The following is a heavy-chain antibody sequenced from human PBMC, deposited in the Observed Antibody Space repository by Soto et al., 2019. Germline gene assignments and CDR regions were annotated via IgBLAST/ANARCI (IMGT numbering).Heavy chain of an antibody. V-gene: IGHV5-51*01. Sequence: GESLKISCKGSGYSFPSYWIAWVRQMPGKGLEWMGNIYPGDSDTRYSPSFQGQVSISVDKSISTAYLQWSSLAASDTAMYYCAMFQGQAPKLFDHWGQGTLVTVSS. CDR1: GYSFPSYW. CDR3: AMFQGQAPKLFDH. CDR2: IYPGDSDT. J-gene: IGHJ4*02.